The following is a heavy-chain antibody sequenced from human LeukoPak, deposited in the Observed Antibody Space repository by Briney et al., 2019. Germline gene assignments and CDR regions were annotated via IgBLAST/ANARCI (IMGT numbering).Heavy chain of an antibody. CDR1: GFTVSSNY. CDR2: IYSGGST. J-gene: IGHJ3*02. CDR3: AKDFHGDYDGGAFDI. D-gene: IGHD4-17*01. Sequence: PGGSLRLSCAASGFTVSSNYMSWVRQAPGKGLEWVSVIYSGGSTYYADSVKGRFTISRDNAKNSLYLQMNSLRAEDTALYYCAKDFHGDYDGGAFDIWGQGTMVTVSS. V-gene: IGHV3-53*05.